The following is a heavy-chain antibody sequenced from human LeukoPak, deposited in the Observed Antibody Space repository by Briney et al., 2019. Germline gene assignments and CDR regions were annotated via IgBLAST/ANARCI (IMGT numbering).Heavy chain of an antibody. V-gene: IGHV4-59*01. CDR2: IYYSGST. CDR3: ARVRGSSPWDAFDI. Sequence: PSETLCLTCTVSGGSISSYYWSWIRQPPGKGLEWIGYIYYSGSTNYNPSLKSRVTISVDTCKNQFSLKLSSVTAANTAVYYCARVRGSSPWDAFDIWGQGTMVTVSS. J-gene: IGHJ3*02. D-gene: IGHD1-26*01. CDR1: GGSISSYY.